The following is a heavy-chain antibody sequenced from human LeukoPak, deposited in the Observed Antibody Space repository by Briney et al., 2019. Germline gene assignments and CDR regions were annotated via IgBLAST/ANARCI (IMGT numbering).Heavy chain of an antibody. Sequence: GGSLRLSCAASGFTFSDYYMSWIRQAPGKGLEWVSYISSSGSTIYYADSVKGRFTISRDNAKNSPYLQMNSLRAEDTAVYYCARHLSGVTGYTYGRGIDYWGQGTLVTVSS. J-gene: IGHJ4*02. D-gene: IGHD5-18*01. CDR3: ARHLSGVTGYTYGRGIDY. V-gene: IGHV3-11*04. CDR1: GFTFSDYY. CDR2: ISSSGSTI.